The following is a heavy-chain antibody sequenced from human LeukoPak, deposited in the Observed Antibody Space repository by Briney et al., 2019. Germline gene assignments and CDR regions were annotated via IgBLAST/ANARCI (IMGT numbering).Heavy chain of an antibody. CDR3: ARVGDLCRAHRFRGLSPDYYYMDV. V-gene: IGHV4-39*01. D-gene: IGHD3-10*01. J-gene: IGHJ6*03. Sequence: SETLSLTCTVSGVSISSSNSYWGWIRQPPGKGLEWIGSIYYSGNTYYNASLKSQVSISIDTSKNQFSLRLTSVTAADTAVYDCARVGDLCRAHRFRGLSPDYYYMDVWGKGPTVTVS. CDR1: GVSISSSNSY. CDR2: IYYSGNT.